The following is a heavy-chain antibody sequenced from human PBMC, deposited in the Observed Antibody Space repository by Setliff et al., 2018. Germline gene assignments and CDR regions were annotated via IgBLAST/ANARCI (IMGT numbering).Heavy chain of an antibody. D-gene: IGHD6-19*01. J-gene: IGHJ6*03. V-gene: IGHV4-59*08. CDR1: GGSISSYY. CDR3: ARHTKQWLSRGYYYYYYMDV. CDR2: IYYSGST. Sequence: SETLSLTCTVSGGSISSYYWSWIRQPPGKGLEWIGYIYYSGSTNYNPSLKSRVTISVDTSKNQFSLKLSSVTAADTAVYYCARHTKQWLSRGYYYYYYMDVWGKGTTVTGS.